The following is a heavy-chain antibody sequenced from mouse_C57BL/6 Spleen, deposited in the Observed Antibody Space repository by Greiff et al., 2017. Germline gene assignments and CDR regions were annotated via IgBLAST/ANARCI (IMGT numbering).Heavy chain of an antibody. Sequence: VQLQQSGPELVKPGASVKISCKASGYTFTDYYMNWVKQSHGKSLEWIGDINPNNGGTSYNQKFKGKATLTVDKASSTAYMELRSLTSEDSAVYYCARERVNWDEAMDYWGQGTSVTVSS. CDR3: ARERVNWDEAMDY. CDR1: GYTFTDYY. J-gene: IGHJ4*01. CDR2: INPNNGGT. V-gene: IGHV1-26*01. D-gene: IGHD4-1*01.